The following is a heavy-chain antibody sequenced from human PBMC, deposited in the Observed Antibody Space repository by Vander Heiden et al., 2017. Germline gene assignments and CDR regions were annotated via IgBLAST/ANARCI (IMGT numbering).Heavy chain of an antibody. D-gene: IGHD4-17*01. V-gene: IGHV3-33*01. CDR1: GFTFSSYG. Sequence: QVQLVESGGGVVQPGRYLRLPCAASGFTFSSYGMHWVRQAPGKGLEWVAVIWYDGSNKYYADSVKGRFTISRDNSKNTLYLQMNSLRAEDTAVYYCARERRDYGLGVLSYWGQGTLVTVSS. CDR2: IWYDGSNK. J-gene: IGHJ4*02. CDR3: ARERRDYGLGVLSY.